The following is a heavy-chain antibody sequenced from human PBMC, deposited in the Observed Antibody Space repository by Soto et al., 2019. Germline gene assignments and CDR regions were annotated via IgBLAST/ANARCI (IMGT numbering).Heavy chain of an antibody. J-gene: IGHJ6*02. CDR1: GGSISRYY. CDR2: MYNTGRT. Sequence: QVQLQESGPGLVKPSGTLSLTCTVSGGSISRYYWSWIRQPPGKGLEWIGYMYNTGRTVYNPSFMSRVPVSVDTSNSQFSVQLGSVTAADTATYYCARVLWGYFGTDCYPLDVWVQGTTVTVSS. D-gene: IGHD2-21*02. V-gene: IGHV4-59*01. CDR3: ARVLWGYFGTDCYPLDV.